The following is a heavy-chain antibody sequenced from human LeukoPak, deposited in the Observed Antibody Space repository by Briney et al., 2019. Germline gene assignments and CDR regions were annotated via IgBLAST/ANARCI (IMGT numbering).Heavy chain of an antibody. V-gene: IGHV4-34*01. CDR2: INHSGST. Sequence: PSETLSLTCAVYGGSFSGYYWSWIRQPPGKGLEWIGEINHSGSTNYNPSLKSRVTISVDTSKNQFSLKLSSVTAADTAVYYCARRITMVRGVIITRIPHGMDVWGKGTTVTVSS. CDR1: GGSFSGYY. D-gene: IGHD3-10*01. J-gene: IGHJ6*04. CDR3: ARRITMVRGVIITRIPHGMDV.